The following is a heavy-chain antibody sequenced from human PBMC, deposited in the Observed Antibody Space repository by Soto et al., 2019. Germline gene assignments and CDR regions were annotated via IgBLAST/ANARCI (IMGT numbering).Heavy chain of an antibody. CDR1: GGLFSSYA. D-gene: IGHD3-22*01. Sequence: QEQLVQSGGEVKKSGSSVKVSCKDTGGLFSSYAVSWVRQAPGQGLEWMGGIIPVFDTVYYAQKFQGRVTSTADESTNTAYMELSSLRPDDTAMYYCARGGSGYVWFNEFWGQGTLVTVSS. V-gene: IGHV1-69*01. CDR3: ARGGSGYVWFNEF. J-gene: IGHJ4*02. CDR2: IIPVFDTV.